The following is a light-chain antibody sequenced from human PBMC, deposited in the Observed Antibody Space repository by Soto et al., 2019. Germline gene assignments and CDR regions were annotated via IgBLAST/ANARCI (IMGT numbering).Light chain of an antibody. Sequence: QSALTQPASVSGSPGQSITISCTGTSSDVGAYNYVSWYQQHPGKVPKLIIYDVRNRPSGVSNRFSGSKSGNMASLTISGLQADDEADYYCISYTSTSTVVFGGGTKLTVL. CDR3: ISYTSTSTVV. V-gene: IGLV2-14*01. CDR2: DVR. CDR1: SSDVGAYNY. J-gene: IGLJ3*02.